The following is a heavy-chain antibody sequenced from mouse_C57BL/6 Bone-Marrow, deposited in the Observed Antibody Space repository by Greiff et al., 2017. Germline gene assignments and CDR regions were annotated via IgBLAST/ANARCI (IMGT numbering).Heavy chain of an antibody. Sequence: EVKLVESGGGLVKPGGSLKLSCAASGFTFSSYAMSWVRQTPEKRLEWVATISDGGSYTYYPDNVKGRFTISRDNAKNNLYLQMSHLKSEDTAMYDCARDRAIVTPWVAYWGQGTLVTVSA. CDR3: ARDRAIVTPWVAY. D-gene: IGHD2-5*01. CDR2: ISDGGSYT. J-gene: IGHJ3*01. V-gene: IGHV5-4*01. CDR1: GFTFSSYA.